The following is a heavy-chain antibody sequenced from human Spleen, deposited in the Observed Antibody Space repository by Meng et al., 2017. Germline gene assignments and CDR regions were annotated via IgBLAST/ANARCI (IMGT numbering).Heavy chain of an antibody. CDR1: GYTFTDYY. Sequence: ASVKVSCKASGYTFTDYYMHWVRQAPGQGLEWMGRINPNSGATNYAQKFQGRVTITTDESTSTAYMELSSLRSEDTAVYYCARDHYYDSSGDDAFDIWGQGTMVTVSS. CDR2: INPNSGAT. V-gene: IGHV1-2*06. CDR3: ARDHYYDSSGDDAFDI. D-gene: IGHD3-22*01. J-gene: IGHJ3*02.